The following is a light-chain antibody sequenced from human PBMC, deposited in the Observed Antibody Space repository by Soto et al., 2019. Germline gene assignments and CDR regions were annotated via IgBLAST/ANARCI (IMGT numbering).Light chain of an antibody. CDR3: QHCGSSPRT. Sequence: EVVLTQSPGTLSLSPGERATLSCRASQSVSSSYLAWYQQKPGQAPRLLIYGASNRATGIPDSFSGSVSGADFTLTISRLEPEDCAVYYCQHCGSSPRTFGQGTKVEIK. CDR2: GAS. V-gene: IGKV3-20*01. J-gene: IGKJ1*01. CDR1: QSVSSSY.